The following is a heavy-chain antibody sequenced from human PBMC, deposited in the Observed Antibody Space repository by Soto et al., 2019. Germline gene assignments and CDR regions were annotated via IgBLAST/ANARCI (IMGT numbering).Heavy chain of an antibody. CDR3: ARDRGCSSTSCYTDNWFDS. CDR2: IWYDGSNK. V-gene: IGHV3-33*01. D-gene: IGHD2-2*02. Sequence: GGSLRLSCAASGFTFSSYGMHWVRQAPGKGLEWVAVIWYDGSNKYYADSVKGRFTISRDNSKNTLYLQMNSLRAEDTAVYYCARDRGCSSTSCYTDNWFDSWGQGTLVTVSS. CDR1: GFTFSSYG. J-gene: IGHJ5*01.